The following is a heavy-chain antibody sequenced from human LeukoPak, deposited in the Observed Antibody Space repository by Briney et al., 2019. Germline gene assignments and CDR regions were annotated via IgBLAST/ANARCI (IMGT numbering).Heavy chain of an antibody. CDR3: AKELDYGDNYYYYYMDV. J-gene: IGHJ6*03. V-gene: IGHV3-30*02. CDR2: IRYDGSNK. CDR1: GFTFSSYG. Sequence: GGSLRLSCAASGFTFSSYGMHWVRQAPGKGLEGVAFIRYDGSNKYYADSVKGRFTISRDNSKNTLYLQMNSVRAEDTAVYYCAKELDYGDNYYYYYMDVWGKGTTVTISS. D-gene: IGHD4-17*01.